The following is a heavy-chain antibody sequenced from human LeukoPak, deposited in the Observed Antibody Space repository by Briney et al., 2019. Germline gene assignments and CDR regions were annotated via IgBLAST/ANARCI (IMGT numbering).Heavy chain of an antibody. CDR1: GYSFTRYW. D-gene: IGHD3-10*01. Sequence: GESLKISCEGSGYSFTRYWIGWVRQMPGEGLEWMGIIYPGDSDATYNPSFQGHVTISADKSISTAYLRWSSLKASDSAVYFCVRQEDFGSGRYYALPFDHWGQGTQLTVSS. J-gene: IGHJ4*02. CDR2: IYPGDSDA. CDR3: VRQEDFGSGRYYALPFDH. V-gene: IGHV5-51*01.